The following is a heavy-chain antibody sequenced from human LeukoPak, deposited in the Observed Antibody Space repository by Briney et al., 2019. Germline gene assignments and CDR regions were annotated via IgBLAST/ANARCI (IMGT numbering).Heavy chain of an antibody. Sequence: GGSLRLSCVASGFTFSSYWMSWVRQAPGKGLEWVANIKEDGGEENYVYSVKGRLTISRDNAKKSLYLQMNSLRAEETALYYCGTMIFGGCFDYWGQGTLVTVSS. V-gene: IGHV3-7*01. D-gene: IGHD3/OR15-3a*01. J-gene: IGHJ4*02. CDR2: IKEDGGEE. CDR3: GTMIFGGCFDY. CDR1: GFTFSSYW.